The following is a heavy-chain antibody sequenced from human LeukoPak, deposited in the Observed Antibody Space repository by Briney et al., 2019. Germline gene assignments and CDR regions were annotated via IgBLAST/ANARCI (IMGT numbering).Heavy chain of an antibody. V-gene: IGHV4-30-4*01. CDR1: GGSISSGDYY. CDR2: IYYSGST. CDR3: ARVSPSRYERVDY. Sequence: PSETLSLTCTVSGGSISSGDYYWSWIRQPPGKGLEWIGYIYYSGSTYYNPSLKSRVTISVDTSKNQFSLKLSSVTAADTAVYYCARVSPSRYERVDYRGQGTLVTVSS. D-gene: IGHD1-14*01. J-gene: IGHJ4*02.